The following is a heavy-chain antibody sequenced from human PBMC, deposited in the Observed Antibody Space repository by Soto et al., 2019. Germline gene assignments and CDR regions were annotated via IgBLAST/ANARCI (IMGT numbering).Heavy chain of an antibody. Sequence: QVQLQESGPGLVNASGTLSLTCGVSGGSINTNNWWSWLRQPPGQCLEWIAEVYHSGSSNYNPSLKSRLSISVYTSKNQFSLRLTSVTAADSAVYYCARAKLCNTLSCPHSFDTWGQGTLVSVSS. CDR2: VYHSGSS. CDR3: ARAKLCNTLSCPHSFDT. CDR1: GGSINTNNW. J-gene: IGHJ4*02. D-gene: IGHD2-2*01. V-gene: IGHV4-4*02.